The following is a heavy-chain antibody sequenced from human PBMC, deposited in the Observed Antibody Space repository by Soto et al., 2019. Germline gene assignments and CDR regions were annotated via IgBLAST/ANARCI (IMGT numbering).Heavy chain of an antibody. V-gene: IGHV4-59*01. Sequence: LSLTCTVSGGSIRNVYWSWIRQPPGKGLEWIGFIFHSGNAKYSPSLKSRVTMSVDTSKNQFSLSLDSVTAADTAVYFCARAHAPTLPFDYWGQGTLVTVSS. D-gene: IGHD2-15*01. CDR3: ARAHAPTLPFDY. CDR1: GGSIRNVY. CDR2: IFHSGNA. J-gene: IGHJ4*02.